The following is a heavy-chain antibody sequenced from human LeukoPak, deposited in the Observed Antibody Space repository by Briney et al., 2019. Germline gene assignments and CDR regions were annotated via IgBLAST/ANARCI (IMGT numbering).Heavy chain of an antibody. CDR3: ARDLNSNYVFDY. Sequence: EASVKVSCEASGYTFTGYYMHWVRQAPGQGLEWMGWINPNSGGTNYAQKFQGRVAMTRDTSISTAYMELSRLRSDDTAVYYCARDLNSNYVFDYWGQGTLVTVSS. J-gene: IGHJ4*02. CDR1: GYTFTGYY. V-gene: IGHV1-2*02. D-gene: IGHD4-11*01. CDR2: INPNSGGT.